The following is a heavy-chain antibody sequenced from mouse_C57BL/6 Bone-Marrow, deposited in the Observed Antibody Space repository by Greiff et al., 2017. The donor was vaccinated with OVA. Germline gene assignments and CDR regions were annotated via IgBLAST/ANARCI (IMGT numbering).Heavy chain of an antibody. D-gene: IGHD1-1*01. CDR3: ARSRGYYYGSSFYYFDY. V-gene: IGHV1-42*01. J-gene: IGHJ2*01. CDR2: INPSTGGT. Sequence: VQLQQSGPELVKPGASVKISCKASGYSFTGYYMNWVKQSPEKSLEWIGEINPSTGGTTYNQKFKAKATLTVYKSSSTAYMQLKSLTSEDSAVYYCARSRGYYYGSSFYYFDYWGQGTTLTVSS. CDR1: GYSFTGYY.